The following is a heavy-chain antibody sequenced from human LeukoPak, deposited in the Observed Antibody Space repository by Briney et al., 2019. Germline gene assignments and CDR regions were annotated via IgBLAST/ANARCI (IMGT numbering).Heavy chain of an antibody. CDR2: INPNSGGT. Sequence: GASVKVSCKASGYTFTIYYIHWVRQAPGQGLEWMGVINPNSGGTNYAQKFQGRVTMTRDTSISTAYMELSRLRSDDTAVYYCARAWELLRGFDPWGQGTLVTVSS. V-gene: IGHV1-2*02. J-gene: IGHJ5*02. CDR1: GYTFTIYY. CDR3: ARAWELLRGFDP. D-gene: IGHD1-26*01.